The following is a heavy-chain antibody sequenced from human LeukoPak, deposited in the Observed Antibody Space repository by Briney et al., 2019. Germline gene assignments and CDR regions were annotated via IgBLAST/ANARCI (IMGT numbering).Heavy chain of an antibody. V-gene: IGHV3-20*04. CDR2: INWNGGST. Sequence: GGSLRLSCAASGFTFDDYGMSWVRQAPGKGLEWVSGINWNGGSTGYADSVKGRFTISRDNAKNSLYLQMNSLRAEDTAVYYCAGEPLEMATIGEIGVDYWGQGTLVTVSS. CDR1: GFTFDDYG. D-gene: IGHD5-24*01. J-gene: IGHJ4*02. CDR3: AGEPLEMATIGEIGVDY.